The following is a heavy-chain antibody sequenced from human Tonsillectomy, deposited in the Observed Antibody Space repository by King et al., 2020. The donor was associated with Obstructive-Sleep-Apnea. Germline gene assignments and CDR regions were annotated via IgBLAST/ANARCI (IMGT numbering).Heavy chain of an antibody. Sequence: QLQESGPGLVKPSETLSLTCTVSGGSISSSSYYWGWIRQPPGKGLEWIGSIYHSGSTYYNPSLKSRVTISVDTSKNQFSLKLNSVTAADTAVYYFARDEQLIPYWYFDLWGRGTLVTVSS. J-gene: IGHJ2*01. CDR3: ARDEQLIPYWYFDL. CDR1: GGSISSSSYY. CDR2: IYHSGST. D-gene: IGHD6-13*01. V-gene: IGHV4-39*07.